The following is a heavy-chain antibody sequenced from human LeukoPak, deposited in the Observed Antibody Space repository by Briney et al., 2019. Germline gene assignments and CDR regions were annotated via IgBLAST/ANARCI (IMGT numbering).Heavy chain of an antibody. J-gene: IGHJ4*02. CDR3: ARARELMVYAAFDY. V-gene: IGHV3-20*04. CDR1: GFTFDDYG. D-gene: IGHD2-8*01. Sequence: GGSLRLSCAASGFTFDDYGMSWVRQAPGKGLEWVSGINWNGGSTGYADSVEGRFTISRDNAKNSLYLQMNSLRAEDTALYYCARARELMVYAAFDYWGQGTLVTVSS. CDR2: INWNGGST.